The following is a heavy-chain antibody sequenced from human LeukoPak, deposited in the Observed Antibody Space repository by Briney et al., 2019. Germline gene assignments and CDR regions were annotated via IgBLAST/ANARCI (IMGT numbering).Heavy chain of an antibody. CDR3: ARDHRLGEYTSSYYYDYGMDV. Sequence: GGSLRLSCAASGFTFSSYEMNWVRQAPGKGLEWVSYISSSGSTIYYADSVKSRFTLSRDHGKNSLYLQMNSLRAEDTAVYDCARDHRLGEYTSSYYYDYGMDVWGKGTTVTVSS. V-gene: IGHV3-48*03. J-gene: IGHJ6*04. D-gene: IGHD3-10*01. CDR1: GFTFSSYE. CDR2: ISSSGSTI.